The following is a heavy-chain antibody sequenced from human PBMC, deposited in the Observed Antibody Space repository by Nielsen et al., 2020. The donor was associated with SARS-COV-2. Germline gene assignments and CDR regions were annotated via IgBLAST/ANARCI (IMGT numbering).Heavy chain of an antibody. Sequence: WIRQPPGKGLEWIAGIYYSGSTNYNPSLKSRVTISVDTSKNQFSLKLSSVTAADTAVHYCARMATVETYYYGSGSYLPRPRDAFDIWGQGTMVTVSS. V-gene: IGHV4-59*01. CDR2: IYYSGST. J-gene: IGHJ3*02. D-gene: IGHD3-10*01. CDR3: ARMATVETYYYGSGSYLPRPRDAFDI.